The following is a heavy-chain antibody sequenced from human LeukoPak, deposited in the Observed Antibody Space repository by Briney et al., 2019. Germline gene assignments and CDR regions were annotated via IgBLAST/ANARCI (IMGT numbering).Heavy chain of an antibody. CDR3: AKDWSYYDNSGYYGAFDI. J-gene: IGHJ3*02. CDR1: GGSISSSSYY. CDR2: IYYSGST. Sequence: DPSETLSLTGTVSGGSISSSSYYWGWIRQPPGKGLEWIGSIYYSGSTYYNPSLKSRVTISVDTSKNQFSLKLSSVTAADTAVYYCAKDWSYYDNSGYYGAFDIWGQGTMVTVSS. D-gene: IGHD3-22*01. V-gene: IGHV4-39*07.